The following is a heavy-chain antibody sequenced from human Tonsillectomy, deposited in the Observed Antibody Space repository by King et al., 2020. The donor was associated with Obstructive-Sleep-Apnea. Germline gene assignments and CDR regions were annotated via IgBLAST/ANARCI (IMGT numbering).Heavy chain of an antibody. CDR3: ATTADSAPDFDY. D-gene: IGHD1-14*01. CDR2: INPSGGST. CDR1: GYTFTSYY. J-gene: IGHJ4*02. V-gene: IGHV1-46*01. Sequence: VQLVESGAEVKKPGASVKVSCKASGYTFTSYYMHWVRQAPGQGLEWMGIINPSGGSTSYAQKFQGRVTMTRDTSTSTVYMELSSLRSEDTAVYDCATTADSAPDFDYWGQGTLVTVSS.